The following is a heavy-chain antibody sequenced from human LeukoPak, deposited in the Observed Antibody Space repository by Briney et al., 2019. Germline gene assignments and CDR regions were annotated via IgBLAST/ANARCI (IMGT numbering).Heavy chain of an antibody. Sequence: SETLSLTCAVYGGSFSGYYWSWIRQPPGKGLEWIGEINHSGSTYYNPSLKSRVTISVDTSKNQFSLKLSSVTAADTAVYYCARSYDSSGYGYYYYGMDVWGQGTTVTVSS. J-gene: IGHJ6*02. CDR2: INHSGST. D-gene: IGHD3-22*01. CDR1: GGSFSGYY. CDR3: ARSYDSSGYGYYYYGMDV. V-gene: IGHV4-34*01.